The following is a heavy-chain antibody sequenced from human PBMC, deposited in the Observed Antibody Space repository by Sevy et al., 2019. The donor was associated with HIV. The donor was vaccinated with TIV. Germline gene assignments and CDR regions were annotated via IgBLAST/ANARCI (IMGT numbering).Heavy chain of an antibody. CDR3: AREGDILTGYYSPFDY. CDR1: GGSFSGYY. J-gene: IGHJ4*02. Sequence: TLSLTCAVYGGSFSGYYWSWIRQPPGKGLEWIGEINHSGSTNYNPSLKSRVTISVDTSKNQFSLKLSSVTAADTAVYYCAREGDILTGYYSPFDYWGQGTLVTVSS. CDR2: INHSGST. D-gene: IGHD3-9*01. V-gene: IGHV4-34*01.